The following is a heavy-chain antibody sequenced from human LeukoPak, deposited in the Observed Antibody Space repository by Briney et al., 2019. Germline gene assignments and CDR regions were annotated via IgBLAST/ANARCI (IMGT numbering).Heavy chain of an antibody. V-gene: IGHV1-18*01. CDR3: VRMIQAPSDDEYVWDSYRYSEEYFDY. D-gene: IGHD3-16*02. CDR1: GYTCTSYG. J-gene: IGHJ4*02. Sequence: ASVRVSCKASGYTCTSYGISWVRQAPGQGLEWMGWISAYNGNTNYAQKLQGRVTMTTDTSTSTAYMELRSLRSDDTAVYYCVRMIQAPSDDEYVWDSYRYSEEYFDYWGQGTLVTVSS. CDR2: ISAYNGNT.